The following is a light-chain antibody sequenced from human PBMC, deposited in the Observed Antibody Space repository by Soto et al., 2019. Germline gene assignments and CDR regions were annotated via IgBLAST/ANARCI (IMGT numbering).Light chain of an antibody. J-gene: IGKJ1*01. CDR2: GAS. CDR3: QQYGSSRT. Sequence: EIGVTQSPGTLSLSTGERATLSCRASETVNSNYLAWYQQKRGQAPRLLIYGASRRATGIPDRFSGSGSGTDFTLTITRLEPEDFAVYYCQQYGSSRTFGQGTKVDI. CDR1: ETVNSNY. V-gene: IGKV3-20*01.